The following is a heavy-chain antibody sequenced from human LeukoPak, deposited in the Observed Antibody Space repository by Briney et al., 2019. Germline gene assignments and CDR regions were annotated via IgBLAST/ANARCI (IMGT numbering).Heavy chain of an antibody. CDR2: IYYSGST. J-gene: IGHJ4*02. D-gene: IGHD6-6*01. CDR3: ARHTSIADPFDY. CDR1: GGSIRSYY. Sequence: PSETLSLTCTVSGGSIRSYYWSWIRQPPGKGLEWIGYIYYSGSTNYKPSLKSRVTISGDTSKNQFSLKLSSVTAADTAVYYCARHTSIADPFDYWGQGTLVTVSS. V-gene: IGHV4-59*08.